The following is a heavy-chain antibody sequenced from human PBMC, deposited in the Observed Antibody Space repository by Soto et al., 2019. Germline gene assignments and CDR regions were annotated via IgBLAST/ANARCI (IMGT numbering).Heavy chain of an antibody. J-gene: IGHJ6*03. D-gene: IGHD3-10*01. CDR1: GGSISSSSYY. Sequence: SETLSLTCTVSGGSISSSSYYWGWIRQPPGKGLEWIGSIYYSGSTYYNPSLKSLVTISVDTSKNQFSLKLSSVTAADTAVYYCAREFGELYYYYMDVWGKGTTVTVSS. V-gene: IGHV4-39*02. CDR2: IYYSGST. CDR3: AREFGELYYYYMDV.